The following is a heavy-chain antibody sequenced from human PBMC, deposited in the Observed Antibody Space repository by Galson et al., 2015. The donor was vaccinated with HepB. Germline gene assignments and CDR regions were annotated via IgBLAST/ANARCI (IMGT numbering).Heavy chain of an antibody. CDR1: GYTFTSYD. J-gene: IGHJ6*02. V-gene: IGHV1-8*01. Sequence: SVKVSCKASGYTFTSYDINWVRQATGQGLEWMGWMNPNSGNTGYAQKFQGRVTMTRNTSISTAYMELSSLRSEDTAVYYCARAEQPAILYYYYYYGMDVWGQGTTVTVSS. CDR2: MNPNSGNT. D-gene: IGHD6-13*01. CDR3: ARAEQPAILYYYYYYGMDV.